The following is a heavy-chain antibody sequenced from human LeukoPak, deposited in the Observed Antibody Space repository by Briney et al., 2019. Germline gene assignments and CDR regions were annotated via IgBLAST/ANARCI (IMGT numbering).Heavy chain of an antibody. CDR3: AKSGERITMVRGVITYFDY. Sequence: PGGSLRLSCAASGFTFSSYAMSWVRQAPGKGLEWVSAISGSGGSTYCADSVKGRFTISRDNSKNTLYLQMNSLRAEDTAVYYCAKSGERITMVRGVITYFDYWGQGTLVTVSS. D-gene: IGHD3-10*01. CDR2: ISGSGGST. V-gene: IGHV3-23*01. CDR1: GFTFSSYA. J-gene: IGHJ4*02.